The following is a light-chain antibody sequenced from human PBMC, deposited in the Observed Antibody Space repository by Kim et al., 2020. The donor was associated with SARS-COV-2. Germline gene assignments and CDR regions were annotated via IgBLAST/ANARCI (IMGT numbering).Light chain of an antibody. CDR2: GKN. CDR3: NSRDSSDDHLYV. CDR1: SLRTYY. Sequence: SSELTQDPAVSVALGQTVRITCQGDSLRTYYANWYQQKPGQAPILVIYGKNNRPSGIPDRFSGSSSGNTASLTITGAQAEDEADYYCNSRDSSDDHLYVF. J-gene: IGLJ1*01. V-gene: IGLV3-19*01.